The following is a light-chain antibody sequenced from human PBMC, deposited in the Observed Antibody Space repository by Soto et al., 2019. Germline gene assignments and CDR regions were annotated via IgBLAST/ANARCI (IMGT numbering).Light chain of an antibody. CDR3: QQYNNWPWT. V-gene: IGKV3-15*01. CDR1: QRVGSN. J-gene: IGKJ1*01. Sequence: EIVMTQSPATLSVSPGERATLSCRASQRVGSNLAWYQQKPGQAPRLLVYGASTRATGIPVRYSGSGSGTEFTLTINSLQSEDVAVYYCQQYNNWPWTFAQGTKV. CDR2: GAS.